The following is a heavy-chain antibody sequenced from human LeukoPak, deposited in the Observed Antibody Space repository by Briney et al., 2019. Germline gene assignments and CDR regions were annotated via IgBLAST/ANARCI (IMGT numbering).Heavy chain of an antibody. V-gene: IGHV1-46*01. J-gene: IGHJ4*02. D-gene: IGHD3-22*01. CDR3: ARGPREAYYYDSSGYYAPFDY. CDR2: INPSAGST. Sequence: ASPKLSCQTSGYTFTSCNVHWVGRAPRKEIEWMGIINPSAGSTSYTQKFQGRVTITADKSTSTAYMELSGLRSEDTAVYYCARGPREAYYYDSSGYYAPFDYWGQGTLVTVSS. CDR1: GYTFTSCN.